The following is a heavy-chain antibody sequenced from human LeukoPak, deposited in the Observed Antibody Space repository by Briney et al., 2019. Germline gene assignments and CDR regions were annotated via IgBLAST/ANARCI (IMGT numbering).Heavy chain of an antibody. V-gene: IGHV3-21*01. CDR1: GFSFSSFS. CDR3: ARGVKTIAARPPYFDY. J-gene: IGHJ4*02. Sequence: GGSLRLSCAASGFSFSSFSMNWVRQAPGKGLEWVSYISGGSSFIYYVDSVKGRFTISRDNAKNSLYLQMNSLRAEDTAVYYCARGVKTIAARPPYFDYWGQGTLVTVSS. D-gene: IGHD6-6*01. CDR2: ISGGSSFI.